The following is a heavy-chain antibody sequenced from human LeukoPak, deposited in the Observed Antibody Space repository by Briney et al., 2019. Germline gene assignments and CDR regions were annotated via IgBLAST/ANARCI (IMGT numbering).Heavy chain of an antibody. J-gene: IGHJ4*02. D-gene: IGHD6-6*01. V-gene: IGHV4-31*03. CDR2: IYYSGST. Sequence: SETLSLTCTVSDGSISSGGYYWSWIRQHPGKGLEWIGYIYYSGSTYYNPSLKSRVTISVDTSKNQFSLKLSSVTAADTAVYYCARYSSSFSEFDYWGQGTLVTVSS. CDR3: ARYSSSFSEFDY. CDR1: DGSISSGGYY.